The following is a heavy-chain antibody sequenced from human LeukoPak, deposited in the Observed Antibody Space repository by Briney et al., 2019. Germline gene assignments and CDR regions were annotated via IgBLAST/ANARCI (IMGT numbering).Heavy chain of an antibody. Sequence: PGGSLRLSCTASGSTFSSYAMSWVRQAPGKGLEYVSTITAGGGSTFYADSMKGRSAISRDNSRNTSYLQTNSLRVEDTAVYYCARGGGFDTWGQGTLVTASS. D-gene: IGHD2-15*01. J-gene: IGHJ5*02. CDR2: ITAGGGST. CDR3: ARGGGFDT. V-gene: IGHV3-23*01. CDR1: GSTFSSYA.